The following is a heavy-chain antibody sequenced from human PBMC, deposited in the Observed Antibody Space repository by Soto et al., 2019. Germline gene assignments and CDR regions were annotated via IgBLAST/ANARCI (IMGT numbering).Heavy chain of an antibody. CDR1: GFTFSSYA. J-gene: IGHJ4*02. CDR3: ARVDSSGWNHHTGVDY. D-gene: IGHD6-19*01. V-gene: IGHV3-23*01. CDR2: ISGSGGST. Sequence: PGGSLRLSCAASGFTFSSYAMSWVRQAPGKGLEWVSAISGSGGSTYYADSVKGRFTISRDNSKNTLYLQMNSLRAEGTAVYYCARVDSSGWNHHTGVDYWGQGTLVTVSS.